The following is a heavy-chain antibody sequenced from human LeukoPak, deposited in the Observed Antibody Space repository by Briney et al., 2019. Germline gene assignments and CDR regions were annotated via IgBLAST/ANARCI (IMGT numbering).Heavy chain of an antibody. J-gene: IGHJ4*02. Sequence: GRSLRLSCGASGFILSCYTMQWVRQAPGKGLEWVAFISSDGSNKYYADSVKGRFTISRDNSKNTLYVQMNSLRAEDTAVYYCVRGEYRSVWYYFDKWGQGTLVTVSS. CDR1: GFILSCYT. D-gene: IGHD6-19*01. CDR3: VRGEYRSVWYYFDK. CDR2: ISSDGSNK. V-gene: IGHV3-30-3*01.